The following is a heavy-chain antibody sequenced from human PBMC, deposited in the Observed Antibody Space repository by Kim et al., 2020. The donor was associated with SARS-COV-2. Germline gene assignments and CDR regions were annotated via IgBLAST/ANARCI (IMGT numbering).Heavy chain of an antibody. CDR3: AKASRSSCSNTICYDLDH. J-gene: IGHJ4*02. CDR2: TVGAATDT. D-gene: IGHD3-16*01. CDR1: GFTFSNYA. Sequence: GGSLRLSCVASGFTFSNYAMSWVRQTPAKGLEWVAATVGAATDTYHADSVKGRFTIFRDESKNTLFLQMNSLRVEDTAVYYCAKASRSSCSNTICYDLDHWGRGTLVTVSS. V-gene: IGHV3-23*01.